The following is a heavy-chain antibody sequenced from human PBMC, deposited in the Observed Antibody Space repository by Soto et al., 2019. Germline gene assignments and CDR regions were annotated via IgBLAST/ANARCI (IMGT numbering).Heavy chain of an antibody. V-gene: IGHV3-7*05. CDR1: GFTFSGYW. J-gene: IGHJ6*02. CDR3: ARDRGSGFFVQDYWGMDV. D-gene: IGHD6-19*01. CDR2: IKQDGSEK. Sequence: EVRLMESGGGLVQPGGSLRLSCAASGFTFSGYWMSWARQAPGKGLEWVANIKQDGSEKYSVDSVKGRFTISRDNAQDSLYLQMNSLRVEDTAIYYCARDRGSGFFVQDYWGMDVWGQGTTVIVSS.